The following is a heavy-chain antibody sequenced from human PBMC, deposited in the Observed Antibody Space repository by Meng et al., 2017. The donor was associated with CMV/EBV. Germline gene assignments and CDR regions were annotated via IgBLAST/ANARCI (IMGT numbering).Heavy chain of an antibody. V-gene: IGHV1-69*10. Sequence: SVKVSCKASGGTFSSYAISWVRQAPGQGLEWMGGIIPILGIANYAQKFQGRVTITADKSTSTAYMELSSLRSEDTAVYYCAASSIPGYSGPDYYYGMDVWGLGTTVTVSS. D-gene: IGHD5-12*01. CDR1: GGTFSSYA. CDR3: AASSIPGYSGPDYYYGMDV. J-gene: IGHJ6*02. CDR2: IIPILGIA.